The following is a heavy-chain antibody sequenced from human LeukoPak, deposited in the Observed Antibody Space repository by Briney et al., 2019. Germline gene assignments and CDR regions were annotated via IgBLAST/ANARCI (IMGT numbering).Heavy chain of an antibody. CDR2: ISGSGGST. V-gene: IGHV3-23*01. Sequence: PGGSLRLSCAASGFTFSSYAMTWVRQAPRKGLEWVSGISGSGGSTYYADSVKGRFTISRDNSRNTLYLQMNSLRAEDMAVYYCAIYSGLDYWGQGTLVTVSS. CDR1: GFTFSSYA. J-gene: IGHJ4*02. CDR3: AIYSGLDY. D-gene: IGHD1-26*01.